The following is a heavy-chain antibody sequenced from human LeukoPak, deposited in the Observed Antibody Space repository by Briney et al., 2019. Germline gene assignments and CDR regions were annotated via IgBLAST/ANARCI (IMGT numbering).Heavy chain of an antibody. V-gene: IGHV3-48*02. J-gene: IGHJ4*02. CDR1: GFTVSNYG. CDR3: ARVTGTWWADY. CDR2: ISSGTTI. D-gene: IGHD2-8*02. Sequence: PGGSLRLSCAASGFTVSNYGMNWVRQAPGEGLEWVSYISSGTTIYYADSVKGRFTISRDNAKNSLHLQMNSLRDEDTAVYYCARVTGTWWADYWGQGTLVTVSS.